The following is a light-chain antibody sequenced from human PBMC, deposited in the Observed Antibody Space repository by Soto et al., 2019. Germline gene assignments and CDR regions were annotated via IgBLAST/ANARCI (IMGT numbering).Light chain of an antibody. V-gene: IGKV3-20*01. J-gene: IGKJ5*01. Sequence: EIVLTQSPGTLSLSPGERATLSCRASQSISSSYLAWYQQKPGQAPRLLIYGASSTATGIPDRFSGSGSGTDFTLTISRLQPDDFAVYYCQQYGSSPITFGQGTRVEIK. CDR1: QSISSSY. CDR3: QQYGSSPIT. CDR2: GAS.